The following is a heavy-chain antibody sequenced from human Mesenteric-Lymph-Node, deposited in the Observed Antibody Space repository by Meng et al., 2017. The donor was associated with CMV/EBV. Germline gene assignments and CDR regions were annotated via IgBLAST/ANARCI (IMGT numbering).Heavy chain of an antibody. CDR2: INDIGSS. Sequence: GSLRLSCAVYGGSFSGYFWTWVRQPPGKSLEWIGEINDIGSSNYNPSLNSRVTISVDTSKNQFSLRLTSVTAADTAVYYCARSYCSTTCPLFDPWGQGTLVTVSS. CDR1: GGSFSGYF. V-gene: IGHV4-34*01. D-gene: IGHD2-2*01. J-gene: IGHJ5*02. CDR3: ARSYCSTTCPLFDP.